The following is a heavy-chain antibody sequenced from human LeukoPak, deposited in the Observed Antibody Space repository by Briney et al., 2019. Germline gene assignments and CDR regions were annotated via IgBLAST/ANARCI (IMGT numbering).Heavy chain of an antibody. V-gene: IGHV3-23*01. Sequence: GGSLRLSCAASGFTSSNFAMNWVRQAPGKGLECVSSISGSTGRTYYADSVKGRFTISRDDSKNTVCLEMNNLRAEDTALYFCAKANRGSECFYIMDVWGQGTMVTVSS. D-gene: IGHD3-16*01. CDR2: ISGSTGRT. CDR1: GFTSSNFA. J-gene: IGHJ6*02. CDR3: AKANRGSECFYIMDV.